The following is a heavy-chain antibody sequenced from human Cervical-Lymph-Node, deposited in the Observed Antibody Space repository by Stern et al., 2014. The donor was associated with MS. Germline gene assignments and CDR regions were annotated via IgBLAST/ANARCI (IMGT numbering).Heavy chain of an antibody. CDR2: ISFVGSNK. V-gene: IGHV3-30*03. Sequence: VQLLQSGGGVVQPGRSLRLSCAASGFSISSLGMHWVRQAPGKGLEWVAVISFVGSNKKYGDAAKGRFSISSDNSNNTMYLQMNSLRPEDTAVYYCMGVGDAMDVWGQGTTVIVS. CDR1: GFSISSLG. J-gene: IGHJ6*02. CDR3: MGVGDAMDV.